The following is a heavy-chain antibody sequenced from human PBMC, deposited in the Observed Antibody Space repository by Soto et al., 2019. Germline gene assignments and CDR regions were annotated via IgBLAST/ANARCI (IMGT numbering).Heavy chain of an antibody. CDR1: GFTFSSYA. J-gene: IGHJ4*02. Sequence: PGGSLRLSCAASGFTFSSYAMHWVRQAPGKGLEWVALIWYDGSNKYYADSVKGRFTISRDNSKNTLYLQMNSLRAEDTAVYYCAKGRASDCPGCTQDYWGQGTLVTVSS. V-gene: IGHV3-33*06. CDR3: AKGRASDCPGCTQDY. CDR2: IWYDGSNK. D-gene: IGHD2-21*02.